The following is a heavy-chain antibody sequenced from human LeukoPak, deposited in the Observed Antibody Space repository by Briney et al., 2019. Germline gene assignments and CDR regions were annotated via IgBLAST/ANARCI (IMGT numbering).Heavy chain of an antibody. CDR3: AKDLDYYGSGTYPTDY. Sequence: GGSLRLSCAASGFTFSSYGMHWVRQAPGKGLKWVAFIRYDGSNKYYADSVKGRFTISRDNSKNTLYLQMNSLRAEDTAVYYCAKDLDYYGSGTYPTDYWGQGTLVTVSS. D-gene: IGHD3-10*01. V-gene: IGHV3-30*02. J-gene: IGHJ4*02. CDR2: IRYDGSNK. CDR1: GFTFSSYG.